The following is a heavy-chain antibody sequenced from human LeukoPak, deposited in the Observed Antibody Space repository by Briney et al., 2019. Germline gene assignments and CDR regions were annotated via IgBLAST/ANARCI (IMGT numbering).Heavy chain of an antibody. CDR3: ARDPYYYGSGSPLNDWYFDL. CDR1: GGTFTSYA. D-gene: IGHD3-10*01. J-gene: IGHJ2*01. V-gene: IGHV1-69*04. CDR2: IIPIFGIA. Sequence: GASVKVSCKASGGTFTSYAISWVRQAPGQGLEWMGRIIPIFGIANYAQKFRGRVTITADKSTSTAYMELSSLRSEDTAVYYCARDPYYYGSGSPLNDWYFDLWGRGTLVTVSS.